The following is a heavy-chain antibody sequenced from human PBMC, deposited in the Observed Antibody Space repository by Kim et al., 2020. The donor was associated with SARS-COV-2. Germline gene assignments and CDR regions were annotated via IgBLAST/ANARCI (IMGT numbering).Heavy chain of an antibody. Sequence: GGSLRLSCSASGFTFSSYAMHWVRQAPGKGLEYVSAISSNGGSTYYADSVKGRFTISRDNSKNTLYLQMSSLRAEDTAVYYCVKDSPTPGPLLWFGELSTAYVDYWGQGTLVTVSS. CDR1: GFTFSSYA. V-gene: IGHV3-64D*06. CDR3: VKDSPTPGPLLWFGELSTAYVDY. CDR2: ISSNGGST. J-gene: IGHJ4*02. D-gene: IGHD3-10*01.